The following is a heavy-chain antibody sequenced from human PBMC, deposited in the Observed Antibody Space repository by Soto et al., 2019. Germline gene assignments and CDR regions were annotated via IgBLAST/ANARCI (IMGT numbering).Heavy chain of an antibody. CDR1: GFTVSSNY. CDR2: IYSGGST. CDR3: ARESGLRTGDYALNYYYYYGMDV. V-gene: IGHV3-53*01. J-gene: IGHJ6*02. Sequence: GGSLRLSCAASGFTVSSNYMSWVRQAPGKGLEWVSVIYSGGSTYYADSVKGRFTISRDNSKNTLYLQMNSLRAEDTAVYYCARESGLRTGDYALNYYYYYGMDVWGQGTTVTVSS. D-gene: IGHD4-17*01.